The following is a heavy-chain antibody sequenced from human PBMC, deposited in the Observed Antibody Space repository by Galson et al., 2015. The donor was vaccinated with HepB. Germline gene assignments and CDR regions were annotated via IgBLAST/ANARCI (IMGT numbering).Heavy chain of an antibody. CDR3: ARDLGYSGYDWGNSPPGWFDP. Sequence: SVKVSCKASGYTFSTYSITWVRQAPGQGLEWMGWISPYNGDTDYARKFQGRVTMTTDISTSTAYMDLRSLRSDDTAVYYCARDLGYSGYDWGNSPPGWFDPWGQGTLVTVSS. J-gene: IGHJ5*02. CDR2: ISPYNGDT. V-gene: IGHV1-18*01. D-gene: IGHD5-12*01. CDR1: GYTFSTYS.